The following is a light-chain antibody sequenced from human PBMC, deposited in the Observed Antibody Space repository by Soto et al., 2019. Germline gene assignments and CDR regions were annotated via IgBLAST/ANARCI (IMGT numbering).Light chain of an antibody. CDR1: QSVYNNY. Sequence: EILLTQSPGTRSLSPGQRATHSCRASQSVYNNYLAWYQQKPGQTPRLLFNCASNRATGIPDRFSGGGSGIDFTLNISSLEPEDFAVYYCKQDGHQPHSFGQGHKVEIK. CDR3: KQDGHQPHS. J-gene: IGKJ2*01. V-gene: IGKV3-20*01. CDR2: CAS.